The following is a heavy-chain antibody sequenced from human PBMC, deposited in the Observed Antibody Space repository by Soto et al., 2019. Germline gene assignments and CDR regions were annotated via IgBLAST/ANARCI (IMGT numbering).Heavy chain of an antibody. J-gene: IGHJ3*02. CDR2: ISGSGGST. D-gene: IGHD3-10*01. Sequence: GGSLRLSCAASGFTFSSYAMSWVRQAPGKGLEWVSAISGSGGSTYYADSVKGRFTISRDNSKNTLYLQMNSLRAEDTAVYYCAKEAPEGFGESHDAFDIWGQGTMVTVSS. CDR3: AKEAPEGFGESHDAFDI. CDR1: GFTFSSYA. V-gene: IGHV3-23*01.